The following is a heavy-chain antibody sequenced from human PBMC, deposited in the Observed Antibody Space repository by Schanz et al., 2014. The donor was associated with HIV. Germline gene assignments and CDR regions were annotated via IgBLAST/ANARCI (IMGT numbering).Heavy chain of an antibody. CDR3: ARDNRGDYYLDS. J-gene: IGHJ1*01. Sequence: QVQLVESGGDVVQPGRSLTLSCAASGFTFSSYALHWVRQAPGKGLEWVAVISYDGNKKYYADSVKGRFTVSRDNSKNTLNLQMKSLRAEDTAVYYYARDNRGDYYLDSWGQGTLVTVSS. CDR2: ISYDGNKK. V-gene: IGHV3-30*04. D-gene: IGHD4-17*01. CDR1: GFTFSSYA.